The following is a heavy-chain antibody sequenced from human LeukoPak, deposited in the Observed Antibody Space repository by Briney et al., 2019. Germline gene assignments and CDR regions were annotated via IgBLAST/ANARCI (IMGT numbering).Heavy chain of an antibody. J-gene: IGHJ4*02. CDR2: IFSDGNT. D-gene: IGHD5-12*01. V-gene: IGHV3-66*01. Sequence: TGGSLRHSCAVSGFAVSSNCMNWVRQAPGKGLEWVSVIFSDGNTYYADSVKGRFTISRDNSKNTLYLQVNSLRAEDTAVYYCAKCGNSGCHLIDYWCQGTLVTVSS. CDR1: GFAVSSNC. CDR3: AKCGNSGCHLIDY.